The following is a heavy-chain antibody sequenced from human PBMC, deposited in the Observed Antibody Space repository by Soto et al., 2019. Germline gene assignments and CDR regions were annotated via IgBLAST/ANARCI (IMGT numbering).Heavy chain of an antibody. V-gene: IGHV1-18*01. CDR3: VREMCTRSGPQNFFDY. CDR2: ISPNSGAT. J-gene: IGHJ4*02. CDR1: GYTFTSYG. Sequence: QVQLVQSEGELRQPGASVTVSCRASGYTFTSYGIIWVRQAPGQGLEWMGYISPNSGATTYAQNLQGRRTLTTDTSTSTAYMELRSLSSDDTAIYYCVREMCTRSGPQNFFDYWGLGALVTVSS. D-gene: IGHD6-25*01.